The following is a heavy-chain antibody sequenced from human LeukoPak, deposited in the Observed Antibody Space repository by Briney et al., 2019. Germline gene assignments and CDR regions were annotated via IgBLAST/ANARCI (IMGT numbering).Heavy chain of an antibody. Sequence: ASVKVSFKASGYTFTGYYMHWVRQAPGQGLEWMGWINPNSGGTNYAQKFQGRVTMTRDTSISTAYMELSRLRSDDTAVYYCARVRYCSSTSCYPFDYWGQGTLVTVSS. CDR1: GYTFTGYY. CDR3: ARVRYCSSTSCYPFDY. V-gene: IGHV1-2*02. D-gene: IGHD2-2*01. CDR2: INPNSGGT. J-gene: IGHJ4*02.